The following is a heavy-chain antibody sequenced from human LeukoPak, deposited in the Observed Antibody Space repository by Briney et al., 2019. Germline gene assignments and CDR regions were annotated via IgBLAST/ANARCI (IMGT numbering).Heavy chain of an antibody. D-gene: IGHD5-18*01. CDR1: GFTLSSYW. Sequence: GGSLGLSCAASGFTLSSYWMHWVRQAPGKGLVWVSRINSDGSSTSYADSVKGRFTISRDNAKNTLYLQMNSLRAEDTAVYYCARGKRGYSYGFDYWGQGTLVTVSS. V-gene: IGHV3-74*01. J-gene: IGHJ4*02. CDR2: INSDGSST. CDR3: ARGKRGYSYGFDY.